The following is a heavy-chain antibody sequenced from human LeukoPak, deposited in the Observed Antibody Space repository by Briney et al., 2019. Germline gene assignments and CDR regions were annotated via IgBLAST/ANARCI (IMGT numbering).Heavy chain of an antibody. CDR1: GFSLSSYG. V-gene: IGHV3-33*06. Sequence: PGGSLRLSCAASGFSLSSYGMHWVRQSPGKGLEGVAVIWYDGSNKYYADSVKGRFTISRDNSKNTLHLQMNSLRAEDTALYYCAKGPSETAMATAFDYWGQGTLVTVSS. D-gene: IGHD5-18*01. CDR2: IWYDGSNK. CDR3: AKGPSETAMATAFDY. J-gene: IGHJ4*02.